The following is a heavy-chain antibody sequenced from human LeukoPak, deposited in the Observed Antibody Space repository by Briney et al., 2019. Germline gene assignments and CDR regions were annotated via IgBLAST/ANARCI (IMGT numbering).Heavy chain of an antibody. D-gene: IGHD4-17*01. CDR2: INPNSGGT. V-gene: IGHV1-2*02. Sequence: GASVRVSCRASGYTLTGYYMHWVGRAPGQGLEWMGWINPNSGGTNYAQKFQGRVTMTRDTSISTAYMELRSLRSDDTAVYYCARGNDYGDFWFDPWGQGTLVTVSS. CDR3: ARGNDYGDFWFDP. J-gene: IGHJ5*02. CDR1: GYTLTGYY.